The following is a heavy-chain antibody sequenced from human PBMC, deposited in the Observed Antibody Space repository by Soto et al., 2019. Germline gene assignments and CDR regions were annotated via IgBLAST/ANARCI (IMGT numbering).Heavy chain of an antibody. CDR3: ATWYNWNDVNY. V-gene: IGHV4-34*01. CDR1: GGSFSGYY. J-gene: IGHJ4*02. D-gene: IGHD1-20*01. CDR2: INHSGST. Sequence: SETLSLTCAVYGGSFSGYYWSWFRQPPGKGLEWIGEINHSGSTNYNPSLKSRVTISVDTSKNQFSLKLSSVTAADTAVYYCATWYNWNDVNYWGQGTLVTVSS.